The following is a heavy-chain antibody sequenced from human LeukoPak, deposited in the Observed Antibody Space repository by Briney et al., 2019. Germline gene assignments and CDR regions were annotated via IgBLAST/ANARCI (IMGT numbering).Heavy chain of an antibody. Sequence: GGSLRLSCAASGFTVSSNYMSWVRQAPGKGLEWVSLNSGGSTYYADSVKGRFTISRDNAKNSLYLQMNSLRAEDTAVYYCARDPLSSSSFDLWGQGTLVTVSS. V-gene: IGHV3-53*01. CDR3: ARDPLSSSSFDL. CDR1: GFTVSSNY. D-gene: IGHD6-13*01. J-gene: IGHJ4*02. CDR2: NSGGST.